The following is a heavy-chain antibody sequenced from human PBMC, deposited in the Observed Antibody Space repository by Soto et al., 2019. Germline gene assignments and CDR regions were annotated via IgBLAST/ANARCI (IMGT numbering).Heavy chain of an antibody. CDR2: ISSSGSTI. D-gene: IGHD2-15*01. J-gene: IGHJ6*03. Sequence: GGSLRLSCAASGFTFSDYYMSWIRQAPGKGLEWVSYISSSGSTIYYADSVKGRFTISRDNAKNSLYLQMNSLRAEETAVYYCARGKQSGCSGGSCYPYYYYYMDVWGKGTTVTVSS. CDR1: GFTFSDYY. CDR3: ARGKQSGCSGGSCYPYYYYYMDV. V-gene: IGHV3-11*01.